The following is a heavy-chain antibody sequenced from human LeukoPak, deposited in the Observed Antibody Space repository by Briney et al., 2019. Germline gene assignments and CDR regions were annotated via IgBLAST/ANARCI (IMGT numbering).Heavy chain of an antibody. CDR3: AHPRERITVAHAFDI. D-gene: IGHD4-23*01. Sequence: PGGSLRLSCAASGFTFINYGMNWVRQAPGKGLEWVSYISGSGSIIYYADSVKGRFTISRDNSQNTLYLQMNSLRAEDTAVYYCAHPRERITVAHAFDIWGQGTMVTVSS. V-gene: IGHV3-23*01. CDR1: GFTFINYG. J-gene: IGHJ3*02. CDR2: ISGSGSII.